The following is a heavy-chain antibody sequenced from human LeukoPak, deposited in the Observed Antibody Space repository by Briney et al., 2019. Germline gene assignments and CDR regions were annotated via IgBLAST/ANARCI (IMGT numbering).Heavy chain of an antibody. CDR3: ASSFMESGNYYYDSSGYSDGAFDI. J-gene: IGHJ3*02. CDR1: GLTFSSYA. CDR2: ISYDGSNK. D-gene: IGHD3-22*01. Sequence: GRSLRLSCAASGLTFSSYAMHWVRQAPGKGLEWVAVISYDGSNKYYADSVKGRFTISRDNSKNTLYLQMNSLRAEDTAVYYCASSFMESGNYYYDSSGYSDGAFDIWGQGTMVTVSS. V-gene: IGHV3-30-3*01.